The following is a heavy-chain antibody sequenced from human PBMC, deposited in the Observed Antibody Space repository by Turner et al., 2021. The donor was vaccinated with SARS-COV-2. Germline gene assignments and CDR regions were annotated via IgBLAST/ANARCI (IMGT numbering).Heavy chain of an antibody. CDR1: GGSFSGYY. CDR3: ARGATLQYYFDY. J-gene: IGHJ4*02. D-gene: IGHD4-4*01. Sequence: QVQLQQWGAGLLKPSETLSLTCAVYGGSFSGYYWTWIRQPPGKGLEWMGEINHSGSTNYKPSLKSRVTISVDTSKNQFSLKLSAVTAADTAVYYCARGATLQYYFDYWGQGTLVTVSS. CDR2: INHSGST. V-gene: IGHV4-34*01.